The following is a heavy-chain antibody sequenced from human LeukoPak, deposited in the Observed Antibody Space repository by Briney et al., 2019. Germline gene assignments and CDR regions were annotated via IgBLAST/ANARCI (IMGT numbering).Heavy chain of an antibody. V-gene: IGHV1-8*03. D-gene: IGHD2-15*01. CDR1: GYTFTSYD. Sequence: ASVKVSCKASGYTFTSYDINWVRQATGQGLEWMGWMNPNSGNTGYAQKFQGRVTITRNTSISTAYMELSSLRSEDTAVYYCAREGACSGGSCYSSGDAFDIWGQGTMVTVSS. J-gene: IGHJ3*02. CDR3: AREGACSGGSCYSSGDAFDI. CDR2: MNPNSGNT.